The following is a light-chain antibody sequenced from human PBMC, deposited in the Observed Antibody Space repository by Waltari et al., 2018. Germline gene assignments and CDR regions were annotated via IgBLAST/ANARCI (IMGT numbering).Light chain of an antibody. CDR1: SSNIGPCYD. V-gene: IGLV1-40*01. J-gene: IGLJ2*01. Sequence: QSVLTQPPSVSGAPGPRVTIPCTRSSSNIGPCYDGHWYQQLPGTAPKLLIPGNSNRPSGVPDRFSGSKSGTSASLAITGLQAEDEADYYCQSYDSSLSVHVVFGGGTKLTVL. CDR2: GNS. CDR3: QSYDSSLSVHVV.